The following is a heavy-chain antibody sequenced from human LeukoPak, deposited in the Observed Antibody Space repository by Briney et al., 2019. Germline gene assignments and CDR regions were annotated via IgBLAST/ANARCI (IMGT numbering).Heavy chain of an antibody. J-gene: IGHJ5*02. CDR1: GYTFTSYY. D-gene: IGHD3-3*01. Sequence: EASVKVSCEASGYTFTSYYMHWVRLAPGQGLEWMGIINPSGGSTSYAQKFQGRVTMTRDTSTSTVYMELSSLRSEDTAVYYCARDMGLTYYDFWSGYNWFDPWGQGTLVTVSS. CDR2: INPSGGST. V-gene: IGHV1-46*01. CDR3: ARDMGLTYYDFWSGYNWFDP.